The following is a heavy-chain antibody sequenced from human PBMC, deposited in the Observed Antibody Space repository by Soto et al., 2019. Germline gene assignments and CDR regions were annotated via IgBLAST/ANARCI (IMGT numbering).Heavy chain of an antibody. CDR1: GGSMSGQH. CDR3: ATYSVGEGGRGY. CDR2: HHSDST. Sequence: QVQLQESGPGLVKPSETLSLTCTVSGGSMSGQHWSWIRQPPGKGLEWIGHHSDSTNYNPSLKSRVTISTDMSKTQFSLKLSSVTAADTAVYFCATYSVGEGGRGYWGQGNLVTVSS. V-gene: IGHV4-4*09. J-gene: IGHJ4*02. D-gene: IGHD5-12*01.